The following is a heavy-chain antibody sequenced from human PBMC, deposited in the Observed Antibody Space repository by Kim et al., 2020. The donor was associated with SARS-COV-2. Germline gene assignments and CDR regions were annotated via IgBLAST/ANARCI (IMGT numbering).Heavy chain of an antibody. Sequence: GSTYCPDSVKGQFTISRDNSKNTLYLQMNSLRAEDTAVYYCAKSYSSSNVWGQGTTVTVSS. D-gene: IGHD6-6*01. CDR3: AKSYSSSNV. CDR2: GST. V-gene: IGHV3-23*01. J-gene: IGHJ6*02.